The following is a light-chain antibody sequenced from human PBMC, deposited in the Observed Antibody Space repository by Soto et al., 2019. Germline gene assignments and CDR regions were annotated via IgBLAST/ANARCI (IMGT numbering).Light chain of an antibody. CDR1: SSNIGAGYD. CDR2: GNS. J-gene: IGLJ2*01. CDR3: QSYDSSLSVV. Sequence: QSVLTQPPSVSGAPGQRVTISCTGSSSNIGAGYDVHWYQQLPGTAPKILIYGNSNRPSGVPDRFSGSKSGTSASLAITGLEAEDEAGDYCQSYDSSLSVVFGGGTKLTVL. V-gene: IGLV1-40*01.